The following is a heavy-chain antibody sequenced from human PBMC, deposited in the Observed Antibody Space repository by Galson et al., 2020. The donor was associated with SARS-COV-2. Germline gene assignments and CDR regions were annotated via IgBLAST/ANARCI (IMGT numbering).Heavy chain of an antibody. Sequence: SQTLSLTCAISGDSVSSNSAAWNWIRQSPSRGLEWLGRTYYRSKWYNDYAVSVKSRITINPDTSKNQFSLQLNSVTPEDTAVYYCARGYSGAGSISCWYIISAFDIWGQGTMVTVSS. V-gene: IGHV6-1*01. CDR2: TYYRSKWYN. D-gene: IGHD6-19*01. CDR3: ARGYSGAGSISCWYIISAFDI. J-gene: IGHJ3*02. CDR1: GDSVSSNSAA.